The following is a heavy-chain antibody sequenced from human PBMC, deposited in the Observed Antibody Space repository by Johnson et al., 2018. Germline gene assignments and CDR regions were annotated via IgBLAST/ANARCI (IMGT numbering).Heavy chain of an antibody. CDR3: TAEWDGFDM. CDR1: GFSFHDCA. D-gene: IGHD2-8*01. J-gene: IGHJ3*02. V-gene: IGHV3-9*01. CDR2: ISWNSDGI. Sequence: VQLVESGGGLVQPGRSLRLSCAASGFSFHDCAMHWVRQAPGKGLEWVSGISWNSDGIGYVDSVKGRFSISRDNAKNSVYMQMNNLRVEDTAVYYCTAEWDGFDMWGQGTLVTVSS.